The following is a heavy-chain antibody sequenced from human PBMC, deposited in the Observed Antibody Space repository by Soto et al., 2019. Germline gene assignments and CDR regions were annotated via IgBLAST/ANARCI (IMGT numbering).Heavy chain of an antibody. J-gene: IGHJ5*02. V-gene: IGHV3-7*03. CDR1: GFSFRSYW. D-gene: IGHD3-3*01. CDR3: ARMSYEFWSADSSPSEFDP. CDR2: IDQNGRES. Sequence: EVQLVESGGGLVQPGGSLRLSCAASGFSFRSYWMSWVRQAPGEGLEWVASIDQNGRESYYVDSVRGRFTISRDNAQNSMFLQMHSLSAEDTAVCYCARMSYEFWSADSSPSEFDPWGQGTLVTVSS.